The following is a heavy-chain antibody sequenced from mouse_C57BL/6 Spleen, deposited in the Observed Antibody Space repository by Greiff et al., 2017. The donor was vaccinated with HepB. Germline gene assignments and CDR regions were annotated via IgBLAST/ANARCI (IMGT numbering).Heavy chain of an antibody. J-gene: IGHJ3*01. Sequence: QVQLQQSGPELVKPGASVKISCKASGYSFTSYYIHWVKQRPGQGLEWIGWIYPGSGNTKYNEKFKGKATLTADTSSSTAYMQLSSLTSEDSAVYDCARERTVPFAYWGQGTLVTVSA. CDR3: ARERTVPFAY. D-gene: IGHD4-1*01. V-gene: IGHV1-66*01. CDR2: IYPGSGNT. CDR1: GYSFTSYY.